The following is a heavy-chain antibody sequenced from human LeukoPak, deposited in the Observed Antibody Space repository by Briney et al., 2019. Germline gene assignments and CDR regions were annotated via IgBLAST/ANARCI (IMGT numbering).Heavy chain of an antibody. D-gene: IGHD5-24*01. CDR2: IYYSGST. CDR3: ARHASWLHPHFDY. CDR1: GDSISSGSYY. J-gene: IGHJ4*02. V-gene: IGHV4-39*01. Sequence: SEALSLTCTVSGDSISSGSYYWGWIRQPPGKGLEWIGSIYYSGSTYYNPSLKSRVTISVDTSKNQFSLKLSSVTAADTAVYYCARHASWLHPHFDYWGQGTLVTVSS.